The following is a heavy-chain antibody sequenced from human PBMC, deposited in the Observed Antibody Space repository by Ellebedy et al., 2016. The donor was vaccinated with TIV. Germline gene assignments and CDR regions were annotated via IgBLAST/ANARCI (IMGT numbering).Heavy chain of an antibody. Sequence: GESLKISCVASGFTFDEYVMNWVRQAPGKGLEWVAVIWFDGSNKYYADSVKGRFTVSRDNSKNTLYLQMNSLRAEDTAVYFCAKDRVIPVPGTGHFDSWGQGTLVAVSS. CDR2: IWFDGSNK. D-gene: IGHD6-19*01. CDR1: GFTFDEYV. V-gene: IGHV3-33*06. CDR3: AKDRVIPVPGTGHFDS. J-gene: IGHJ4*02.